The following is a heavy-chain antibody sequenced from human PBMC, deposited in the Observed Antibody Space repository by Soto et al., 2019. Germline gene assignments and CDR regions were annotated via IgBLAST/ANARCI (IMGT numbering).Heavy chain of an antibody. CDR2: IFSNDEK. Sequence: QVTLKESGPVLVKPTETLTLTCTVSGFSLSNARMGVSWIRQPPGKALEWLAHIFSNDEKSYSTSLKSRLTISKDTSKSQVVLTMTNMDPVDTATYYCARIRDCSGGSCYFLDWYFDLWGRGTLVTVSS. CDR1: GFSLSNARMG. CDR3: ARIRDCSGGSCYFLDWYFDL. D-gene: IGHD2-15*01. J-gene: IGHJ2*01. V-gene: IGHV2-26*01.